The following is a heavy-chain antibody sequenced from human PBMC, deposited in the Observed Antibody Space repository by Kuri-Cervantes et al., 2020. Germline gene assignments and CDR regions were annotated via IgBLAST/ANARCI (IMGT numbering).Heavy chain of an antibody. CDR2: INHSGST. Sequence: GSLRLSCAVYGGSFSGYYWSWIRQPPGKGLEWIGEINHSGSTNYNPSLKSRVTISVDTSKNQFSLKLSSVTAADTAVYYCARDSTSTGWHNFDYWGQGTLVTVSS. V-gene: IGHV4-34*01. CDR3: ARDSTSTGWHNFDY. J-gene: IGHJ4*01. CDR1: GGSFSGYY. D-gene: IGHD6-19*01.